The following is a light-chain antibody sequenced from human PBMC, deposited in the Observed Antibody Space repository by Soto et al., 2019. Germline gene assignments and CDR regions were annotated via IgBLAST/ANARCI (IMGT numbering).Light chain of an antibody. J-gene: IGKJ3*01. V-gene: IGKV3-20*01. CDR1: QSVSSNS. CDR2: AAS. CDR3: QNYVSAFT. Sequence: EIVLTQSPGTLSLSPGERATLSCRASQSVSSNSLAWYQHKPGQGPRQLIYAASSRATGIPDRFSGSGSGTDFTLTISRLEPEVSALYYCQNYVSAFTFGPGTKVEIK.